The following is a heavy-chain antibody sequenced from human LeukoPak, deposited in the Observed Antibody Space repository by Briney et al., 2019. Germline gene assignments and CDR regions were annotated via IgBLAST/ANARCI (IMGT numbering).Heavy chain of an antibody. CDR3: ARAGPIAVAGYAIDY. CDR2: IWYDGSNK. Sequence: GGSLRLSCAASGFTFSSYGMHWVRQAPGRGLEWVAVIWYDGSNKYYADSVKGRFTISRDNSKNTLYLQMNSLRAEDTAVYYCARAGPIAVAGYAIDYWGQGTLVTVSS. J-gene: IGHJ4*02. D-gene: IGHD6-19*01. V-gene: IGHV3-33*08. CDR1: GFTFSSYG.